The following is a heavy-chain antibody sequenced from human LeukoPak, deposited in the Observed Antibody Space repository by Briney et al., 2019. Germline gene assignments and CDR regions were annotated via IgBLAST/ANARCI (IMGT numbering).Heavy chain of an antibody. Sequence: QSGGSLRLSCEGSGFTFSNYWMSWFRQAPGKGLEWVGFIRSKAYGGTTEYAASVKGRFTISRDDSKSIAYLQMNSLKTEDTAVYYCTRDRTPSSGWPTTINDAFDIWGQGTMVTVSS. CDR2: IRSKAYGGTT. CDR1: GFTFSNYW. D-gene: IGHD6-19*01. CDR3: TRDRTPSSGWPTTINDAFDI. V-gene: IGHV3-49*03. J-gene: IGHJ3*02.